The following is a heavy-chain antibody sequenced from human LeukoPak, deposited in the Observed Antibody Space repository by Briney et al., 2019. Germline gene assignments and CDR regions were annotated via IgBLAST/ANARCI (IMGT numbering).Heavy chain of an antibody. J-gene: IGHJ4*02. Sequence: PSETLSLTCTVSGGSISSYYWSWIRQPPGKGLEWIGYIYYSGSTNYNPSLKSRVTISVDTSKNQFSLKLSSVTAADTAVYYSARFRLLWFGELSPFDYWGQGTLVTVSS. V-gene: IGHV4-59*01. CDR3: ARFRLLWFGELSPFDY. CDR1: GGSISSYY. D-gene: IGHD3-10*01. CDR2: IYYSGST.